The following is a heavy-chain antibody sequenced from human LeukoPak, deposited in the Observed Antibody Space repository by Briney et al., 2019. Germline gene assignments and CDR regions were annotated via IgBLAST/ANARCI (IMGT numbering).Heavy chain of an antibody. CDR3: AKGEQWLVDGYFDY. D-gene: IGHD6-19*01. V-gene: IGHV3-23*01. J-gene: IGHJ4*02. CDR2: ISGSGGST. Sequence: PGGSLRLSCAASGFTFSSYATSWVRQAPGKGLEWVSAISGSGGSTYYADSVKGRFTISRDNSKNTLYLQMNSLRAEDTAVYYCAKGEQWLVDGYFDYWGQGTLVTVSS. CDR1: GFTFSSYA.